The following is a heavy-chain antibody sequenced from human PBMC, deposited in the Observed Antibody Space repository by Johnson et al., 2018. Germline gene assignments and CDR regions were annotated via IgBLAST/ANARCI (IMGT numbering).Heavy chain of an antibody. CDR2: ISYDGSNK. V-gene: IGHV3-30-3*01. CDR1: GFTFSSYA. D-gene: IGHD3-10*01. J-gene: IGHJ3*02. CDR3: ARERWPGAPDAFDI. Sequence: QVRLVQSGGGVVQPRRSLGLSCAASGFTFSSYAMHWVRQAPGKGLEWVAVISYDGSNKYYADSVKGRFTISIDNSKNTLYLQMNSLRAEDTAVYYCARERWPGAPDAFDIWGQGTMVTVSS.